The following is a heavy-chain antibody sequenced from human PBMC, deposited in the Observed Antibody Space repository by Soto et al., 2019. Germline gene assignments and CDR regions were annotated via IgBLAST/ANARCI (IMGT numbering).Heavy chain of an antibody. CDR3: ARGDSGSYFDY. J-gene: IGHJ4*02. Sequence: SETLSLSCAVYNGSFSGYYWNWIRQFPGKGLEWIGEISHSGTTADYNVSLKSRVTISVDKSKNQSSLKLNSVTAADTAVYYCARGDSGSYFDYWGQGNLVTVSS. CDR2: ISHSGTTA. V-gene: IGHV4-34*01. CDR1: NGSFSGYY. D-gene: IGHD1-26*01.